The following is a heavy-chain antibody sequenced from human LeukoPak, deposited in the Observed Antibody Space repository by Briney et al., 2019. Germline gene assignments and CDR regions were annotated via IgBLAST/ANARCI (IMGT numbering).Heavy chain of an antibody. CDR1: GGSIITNTYY. CDR3: ARLLLGFRGIDN. CDR2: VSSTGST. Sequence: SETLSLTCTVSGGSIITNTYYWGWIRQPPGEGLEWMASVSSTGSTNHNPSPKRRLTAPADAPKKQYTPTLKTVTAADTAVYYCARLLLGFRGIDNWGQGTLVTVSS. J-gene: IGHJ4*02. V-gene: IGHV4-39*01. D-gene: IGHD3-16*01.